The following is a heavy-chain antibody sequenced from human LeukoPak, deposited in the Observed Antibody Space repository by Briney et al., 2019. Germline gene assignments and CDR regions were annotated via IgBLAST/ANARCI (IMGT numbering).Heavy chain of an antibody. V-gene: IGHV4-59*01. J-gene: IGHJ4*02. Sequence: PSETLSLTCTVSGGSIDSYYWSRIRQPPGKGLEWIGYIYYTGSTEYHPSLKSRVTISLDTSKNQFSLKLTSVTAADTAVYYCARAYQSAEYYFDYWGQGNLVSVSS. CDR3: ARAYQSAEYYFDY. D-gene: IGHD2-2*01. CDR2: IYYTGST. CDR1: GGSIDSYY.